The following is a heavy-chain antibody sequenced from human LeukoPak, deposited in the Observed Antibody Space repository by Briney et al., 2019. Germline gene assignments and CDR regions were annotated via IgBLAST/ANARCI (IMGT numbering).Heavy chain of an antibody. D-gene: IGHD6-13*01. CDR1: GFTLSNYW. CDR2: IKQGESEK. V-gene: IGHV3-7*05. J-gene: IGHJ6*02. CDR3: ARDPYSSTWSYGMDI. Sequence: GGSLRLSCTASGFTLSNYWMSWVRQTPEEGLEWVANIKQGESEKVYVDSVKGRFTISRDNAKSSLYLQMSGLRADDTAVYYCARDPYSSTWSYGMDIWGQGTTVTVSS.